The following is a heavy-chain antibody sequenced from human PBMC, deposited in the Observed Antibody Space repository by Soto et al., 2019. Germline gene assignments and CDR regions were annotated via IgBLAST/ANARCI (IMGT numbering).Heavy chain of an antibody. CDR2: ISWNSGSI. Sequence: GGSLRLSCAASGFTFDDYAMHWVRQAPGKGLEWVSGISWNSGSIGYADSVKGRFTISRDNAKNSLYLQMNSLRAEDTAVYYCARDPIMIVGYFDYWGQGTLVTVSS. CDR3: ARDPIMIVGYFDY. CDR1: GFTFDDYA. V-gene: IGHV3-9*01. D-gene: IGHD3-22*01. J-gene: IGHJ4*02.